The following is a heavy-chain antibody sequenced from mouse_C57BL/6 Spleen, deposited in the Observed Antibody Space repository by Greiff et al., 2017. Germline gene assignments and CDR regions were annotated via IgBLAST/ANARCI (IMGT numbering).Heavy chain of an antibody. CDR2: ITPNNGGT. CDR3: ARSTGNYGLWFAY. D-gene: IGHD2-1*01. V-gene: IGHV1-18*01. J-gene: IGHJ3*01. Sequence: VQLQQSGPELVKPGASVKIPCKASGYTFTDYNMDWVKQSHGKSLEWIGDITPNNGGTIYNQKFKGKATLTVDKSSSKAYMELRSLTSEDTAVYYCARSTGNYGLWFAYGGQGTLVTVSA. CDR1: GYTFTDYN.